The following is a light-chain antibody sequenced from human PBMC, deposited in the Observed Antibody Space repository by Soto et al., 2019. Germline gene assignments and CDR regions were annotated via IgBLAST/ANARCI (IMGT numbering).Light chain of an antibody. CDR3: AAWDDSLSGEV. Sequence: QSVLTQPPSESGAPGQRVTISCSGSSSNIGSNSVNWYQQVAGTAPKLLIYGNNQRPSGVPDRFSGSKSGTSASLAISGLRSEDEADYYCAAWDDSLSGEVFGGGTKLTVL. CDR2: GNN. J-gene: IGLJ3*02. CDR1: SSNIGSNS. V-gene: IGLV1-47*02.